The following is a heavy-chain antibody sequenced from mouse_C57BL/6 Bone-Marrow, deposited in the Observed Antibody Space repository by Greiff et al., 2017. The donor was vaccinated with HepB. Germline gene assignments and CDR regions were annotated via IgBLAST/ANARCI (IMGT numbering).Heavy chain of an antibody. CDR1: GYTFTDYY. D-gene: IGHD1-1*01. V-gene: IGHV1-19*01. CDR2: INPYNGGT. Sequence: VQLKQSGPVLVKPGASVKMSCKASGYTFTDYYMNWVKQSHGKSLEWIGVINPYNGGTSYNQKFKGKATLTVDKSSSTAYMELNSLTSEDSAVYYCARYYYYGSSPDYWGQGTTLTVSS. J-gene: IGHJ2*01. CDR3: ARYYYYGSSPDY.